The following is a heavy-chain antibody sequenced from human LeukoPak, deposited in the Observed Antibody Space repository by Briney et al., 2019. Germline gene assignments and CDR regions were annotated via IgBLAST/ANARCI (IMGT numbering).Heavy chain of an antibody. D-gene: IGHD3-10*01. Sequence: SETLSLTCAVYGGSFSGYSWNWIRQPPVKGLEWIGEINHSGGTNYNPSPKSRVTISVDMSKKQFSLKLSSVTAADTAVYYCARGVDYYGVWGQGTLVTVSS. V-gene: IGHV4-34*01. CDR2: INHSGGT. CDR3: ARGVDYYGV. CDR1: GGSFSGYS. J-gene: IGHJ4*02.